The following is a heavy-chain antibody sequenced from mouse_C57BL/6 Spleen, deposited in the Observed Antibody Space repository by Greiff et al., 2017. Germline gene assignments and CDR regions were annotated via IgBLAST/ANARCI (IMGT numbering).Heavy chain of an antibody. D-gene: IGHD2-5*01. Sequence: QVQLQQPGAELVKPGASVKLSCKASGYTFTSYWMHWVKQRPGRGLEWIGRIDPTSGGTKYNEKFKGKATLTVDKSSSTAYMQLSSLTSEDSAVSVYECARSNFAWFAYWGQGTLVTVSA. CDR2: IDPTSGGT. J-gene: IGHJ3*01. V-gene: IGHV1-72*01. CDR1: GYTFTSYW. CDR3: ECARSNFAWFAY.